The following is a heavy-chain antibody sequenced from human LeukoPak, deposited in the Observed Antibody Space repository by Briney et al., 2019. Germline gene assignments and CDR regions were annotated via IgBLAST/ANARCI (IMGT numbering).Heavy chain of an antibody. V-gene: IGHV1-18*01. CDR2: ISAYNGNK. CDR3: ARGRAAAGRRGYYFDY. D-gene: IGHD6-13*01. CDR1: GYTFTSYG. Sequence: ASVKVSCKASGYTFTSYGISLVRQAPAQGLERMGWISAYNGNKNYAQKHQGRVTMTTDTSTSTAYMELRSLRPDDTAVYYCARGRAAAGRRGYYFDYWGQGTLVTVSS. J-gene: IGHJ4*02.